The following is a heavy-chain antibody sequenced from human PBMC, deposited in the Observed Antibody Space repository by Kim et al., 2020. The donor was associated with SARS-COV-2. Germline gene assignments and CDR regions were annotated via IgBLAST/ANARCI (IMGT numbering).Heavy chain of an antibody. CDR1: GGSISSGGYY. J-gene: IGHJ3*02. Sequence: SETLSLTCTVSGGSISSGGYYWSWIRQHPGKGLEWIGYIYYSGSTYYNPSLKSRVTISVVTSKNQFSLKLSSVTAADTAVYYCARARVTMIVVVQAFDIWGQGTMVTVSS. CDR2: IYYSGST. D-gene: IGHD3-22*01. CDR3: ARARVTMIVVVQAFDI. V-gene: IGHV4-31*03.